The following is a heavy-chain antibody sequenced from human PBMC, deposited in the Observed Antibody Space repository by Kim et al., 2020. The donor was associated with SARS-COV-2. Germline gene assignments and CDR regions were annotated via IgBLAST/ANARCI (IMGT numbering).Heavy chain of an antibody. J-gene: IGHJ6*02. D-gene: IGHD6-13*01. CDR3: ARVPSVYSSWYGMYYYYGMDV. CDR1: GYTFTSYD. Sequence: ASVKVSCKASGYTFTSYDINWVRQATGQGLEWMGWMNPNSGNTGYAQKFQGRVTMTRNTSISTAYMELSSLRSEDTAVYYCARVPSVYSSWYGMYYYYGMDVWGQGTTVTVSS. V-gene: IGHV1-8*01. CDR2: MNPNSGNT.